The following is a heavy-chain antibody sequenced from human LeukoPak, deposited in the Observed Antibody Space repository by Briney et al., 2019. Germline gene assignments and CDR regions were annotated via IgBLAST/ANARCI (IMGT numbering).Heavy chain of an antibody. CDR2: ISSSGGST. D-gene: IGHD1-26*01. CDR1: GFTFSSYA. J-gene: IGHJ4*02. CDR3: AKDRWEQLHSRPSSFDY. V-gene: IGHV3-23*01. Sequence: GGSLRLSCAASGFTFSSYAMNWVRQAPGKGLEWVSVISSSGGSTYYADSVKGRFTISRDNSKNTLYLQMNSLRVEDTAVYYCAKDRWEQLHSRPSSFDYWGQGTLVTVSS.